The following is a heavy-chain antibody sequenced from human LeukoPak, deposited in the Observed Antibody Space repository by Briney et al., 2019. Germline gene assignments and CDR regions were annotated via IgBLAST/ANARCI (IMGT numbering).Heavy chain of an antibody. D-gene: IGHD2-15*01. CDR3: AAGWVCSGGSCYYYFDY. J-gene: IGHJ4*02. CDR2: IVVGSGHT. CDR1: GFTFTCSA. Sequence: ASVKVSCKASGFTFTCSAMQWVRQARGQRLEWIGWIVVGSGHTNYAQKFQERVTITRDMSTSTAYMELSSLRSEDTAVYYCAAGWVCSGGSCYYYFDYWGQGTLVTVSS. V-gene: IGHV1-58*02.